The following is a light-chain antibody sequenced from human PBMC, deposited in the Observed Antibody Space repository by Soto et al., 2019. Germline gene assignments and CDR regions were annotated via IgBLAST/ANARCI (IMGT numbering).Light chain of an antibody. CDR3: QQCYSIPIT. J-gene: IGKJ5*01. Sequence: DIRVTKSPSSLSASVGDRVTITCRASQSISSYLNWYQQKPGKAPKLLIYAASSLQSGVPSRFSGSGSGTDFTPTISSLQPEDFATYYCQQCYSIPITFGQGTLLEIK. CDR1: QSISSY. CDR2: AAS. V-gene: IGKV1-39*01.